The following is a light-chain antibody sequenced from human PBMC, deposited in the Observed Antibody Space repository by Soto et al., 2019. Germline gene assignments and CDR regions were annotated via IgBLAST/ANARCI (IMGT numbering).Light chain of an antibody. V-gene: IGKV3-20*01. Sequence: EIALTQSPDTLSLSPGERATLSCRASQSVSSYLAWYQQIPGQAPRLLIYGASTRATGIPARFSGSGSGTDSTLTISRLEPEDFAVYYCQQYGSSPRTFGQGTKVDTK. CDR2: GAS. CDR1: QSVSSY. J-gene: IGKJ1*01. CDR3: QQYGSSPRT.